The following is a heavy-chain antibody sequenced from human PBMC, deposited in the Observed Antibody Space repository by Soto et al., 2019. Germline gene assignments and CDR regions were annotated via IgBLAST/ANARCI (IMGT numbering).Heavy chain of an antibody. CDR2: RWSDGSRK. J-gene: IGHJ4*02. Sequence: QVQLVESGGGVVQPGRSLRLSCEASGFSFSNYAMHWVRQAPGKGLEWVAVRWSDGSRKYYSDSVKGRFTISRDISKNTLYLEMNSLRAEDTAIYYCARDQGTTGYSYGLGYWGQGTLVTVSS. CDR3: ARDQGTTGYSYGLGY. CDR1: GFSFSNYA. V-gene: IGHV3-33*01. D-gene: IGHD5-18*01.